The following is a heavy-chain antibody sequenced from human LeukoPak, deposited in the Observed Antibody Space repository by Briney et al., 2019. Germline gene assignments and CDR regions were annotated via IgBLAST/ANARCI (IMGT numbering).Heavy chain of an antibody. D-gene: IGHD1-26*01. J-gene: IGHJ4*02. Sequence: GESLKISCKASGDTFTGYWVGWVRQMPGKGLEWMAIIYPGDSDTRYSPSFQGQVTISVDKSISTAYLQWSSLKASDTAMYYCARQGGSYWGPIDYWGQGTLVTVSS. CDR1: GDTFTGYW. CDR3: ARQGGSYWGPIDY. V-gene: IGHV5-51*01. CDR2: IYPGDSDT.